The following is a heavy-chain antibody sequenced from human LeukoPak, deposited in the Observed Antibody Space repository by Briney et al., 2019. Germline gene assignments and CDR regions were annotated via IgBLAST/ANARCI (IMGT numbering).Heavy chain of an antibody. D-gene: IGHD3-10*01. CDR1: GGSISSYY. V-gene: IGHV4-59*01. Sequence: SETLSLTCTVSGGSISSYYWSWIRQPPGKGLEWIGYIYYSGSTNYNPSLKSRVTISVDTSKNQFSLKLSSVTAADTAVYHCARSNYYQPVAWAIDIWGQGTMVTVS. CDR2: IYYSGST. J-gene: IGHJ3*02. CDR3: ARSNYYQPVAWAIDI.